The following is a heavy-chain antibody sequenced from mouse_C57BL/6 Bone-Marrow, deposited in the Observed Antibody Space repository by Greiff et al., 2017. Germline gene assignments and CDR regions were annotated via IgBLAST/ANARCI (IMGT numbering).Heavy chain of an antibody. D-gene: IGHD2-3*01. CDR2: IWSGGST. V-gene: IGHV2-2*01. CDR3: ARRGEWLLPCAY. Sequence: QVQLQQSGPGLVQPSQSLSITCTVSGFSLTSYGVPWVRQSPGKGLEWLGVIWSGGSTDYTAAFISRLSISKDNSKSQVFFKMNSLQADDTAIYDWARRGEWLLPCAYWGQGTLVTVSA. CDR1: GFSLTSYG. J-gene: IGHJ3*01.